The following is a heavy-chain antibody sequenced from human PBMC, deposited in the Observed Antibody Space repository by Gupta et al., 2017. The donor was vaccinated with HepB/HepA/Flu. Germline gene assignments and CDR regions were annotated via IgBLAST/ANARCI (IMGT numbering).Heavy chain of an antibody. CDR3: ARDLAYDFWSGYYEAWFDP. Sequence: QVQLVQSGAEVKKPGSSVKVSCKASGGTFSSYAISWVRQAPGQGLEWMGGIIPICGTANYAQKFQGRVTITADESTSTAYMELSSLRSEDTAVYYCARDLAYDFWSGYYEAWFDPWGQGTLVTVSS. CDR2: IIPICGTA. D-gene: IGHD3-3*01. V-gene: IGHV1-69*01. J-gene: IGHJ5*02. CDR1: GGTFSSYA.